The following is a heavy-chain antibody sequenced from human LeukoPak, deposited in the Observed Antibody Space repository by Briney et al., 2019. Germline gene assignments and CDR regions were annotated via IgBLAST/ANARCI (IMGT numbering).Heavy chain of an antibody. CDR1: GGSISSSSYY. CDR2: IYYSGST. CDR3: ARALYSSSWYNY. J-gene: IGHJ4*02. Sequence: PSETLSLTCTVSGGSISSSSYYWGWICQPPGKGLEWIGSIYYSGSTYYNPSLKSRVTISVDTSKNQFSLKLSSVTAADTAVYYCARALYSSSWYNYWGQGTLVTVSS. D-gene: IGHD6-13*01. V-gene: IGHV4-39*07.